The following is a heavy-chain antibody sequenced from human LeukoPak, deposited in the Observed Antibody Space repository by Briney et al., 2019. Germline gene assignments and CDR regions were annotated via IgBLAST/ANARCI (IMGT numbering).Heavy chain of an antibody. Sequence: GGSLRLSCAASGFTFSSYGMHWVRQAPGKGLEWVAVISYDGSNKYYADSVKGRFTISRDNSKNTLYLQMNSLRAEDTAVYYCAREGDYYFDYWGQGTLVTVSS. CDR2: ISYDGSNK. CDR1: GFTFSSYG. J-gene: IGHJ4*02. D-gene: IGHD3-16*01. V-gene: IGHV3-30*03. CDR3: AREGDYYFDY.